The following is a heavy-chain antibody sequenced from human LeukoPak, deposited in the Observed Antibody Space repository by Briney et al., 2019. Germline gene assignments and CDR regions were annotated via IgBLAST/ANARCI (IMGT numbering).Heavy chain of an antibody. CDR1: GYSFTNYW. CDR3: ARLNYDILTGYYSGDFDY. CDR2: IYPVDSDT. V-gene: IGHV5-51*01. D-gene: IGHD3-9*01. Sequence: GESLKISCKGSGYSFTNYWIGWVRQMPGKGLDWMGIIYPVDSDTRYSPSFQGQVTVSVDKSISTAYLQWSSLKASDTAMYYCARLNYDILTGYYSGDFDYWGQGTLVTVSS. J-gene: IGHJ4*02.